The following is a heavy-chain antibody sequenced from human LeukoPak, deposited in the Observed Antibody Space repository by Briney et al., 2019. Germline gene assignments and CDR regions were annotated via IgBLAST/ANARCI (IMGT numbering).Heavy chain of an antibody. J-gene: IGHJ6*03. CDR1: GFTFSSYA. CDR3: AKPAASGPLIGYYYMDV. D-gene: IGHD2-2*01. V-gene: IGHV3-23*01. CDR2: ISGSGGST. Sequence: PGGSLRLSCAASGFTFSSYAMSWVRQAPGKGLEWVSAISGSGGSTYYADSVKGRFTISRDNSKDTLYLQMNSLRAEDTAVYYCAKPAASGPLIGYYYMDVWGKGTTVTVSS.